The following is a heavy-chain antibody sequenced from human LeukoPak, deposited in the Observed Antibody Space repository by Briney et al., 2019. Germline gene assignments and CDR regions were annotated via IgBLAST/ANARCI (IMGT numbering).Heavy chain of an antibody. Sequence: GGSLRLPCAPSGFPFNNYWIHWVRQVPGKGLAWVSRINNDGSSASYVDSVKGRFTISRDNAKNTLFLQMNSLRAEDTAVYYCARRGTGHGMDVWGQGTTVIVSS. J-gene: IGHJ6*02. CDR1: GFPFNNYW. V-gene: IGHV3-74*01. CDR3: ARRGTGHGMDV. CDR2: INNDGSSA. D-gene: IGHD1-1*01.